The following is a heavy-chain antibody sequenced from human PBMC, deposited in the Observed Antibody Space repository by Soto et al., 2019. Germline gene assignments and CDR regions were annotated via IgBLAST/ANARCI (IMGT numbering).Heavy chain of an antibody. J-gene: IGHJ4*02. CDR2: INPNSGGT. CDR1: GYTFTGYY. Sequence: ASVKVSCKASGYTFTGYYMHWVRQAPGQGLEWMGWINPNSGGTNYAQKFQGWVTMTRDTSISTAYMELSRLRSDDTAVYYCARGAGYYYDSSGPTYDYWGQGPLVTVSS. D-gene: IGHD3-22*01. CDR3: ARGAGYYYDSSGPTYDY. V-gene: IGHV1-2*04.